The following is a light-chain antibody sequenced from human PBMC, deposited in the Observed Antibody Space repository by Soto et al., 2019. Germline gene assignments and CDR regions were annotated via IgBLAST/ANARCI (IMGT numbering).Light chain of an antibody. Sequence: DIQVTPYPSSLSASVGDRITIHCRASQSISTYLNWYQQKPGKAPKLLIYAASSLQSEVSSRFSGSGSGTDFSRTISRLQPDDFPTYYCQQSYSPPLFNFGTGTKVYIK. J-gene: IGKJ3*01. CDR2: AAS. CDR1: QSISTY. V-gene: IGKV1-39*01. CDR3: QQSYSPPLFN.